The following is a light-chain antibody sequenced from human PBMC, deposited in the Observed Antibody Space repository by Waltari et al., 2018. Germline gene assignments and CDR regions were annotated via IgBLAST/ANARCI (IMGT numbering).Light chain of an antibody. CDR1: QSISSN. Sequence: EIVLTQSPATLSESPGERATLFGRARQSISSNFVWYQQKPGQSPRLLIDGESTRATGIPARFSGSWSGTECTLTISNLQSEYSAVYYCHQYNYLGTFCQGTKLEIK. V-gene: IGKV3-15*01. CDR3: HQYNYLGT. CDR2: GES. J-gene: IGKJ1*01.